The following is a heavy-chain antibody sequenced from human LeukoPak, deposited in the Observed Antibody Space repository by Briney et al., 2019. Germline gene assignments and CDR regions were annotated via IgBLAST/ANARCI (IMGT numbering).Heavy chain of an antibody. D-gene: IGHD3-22*01. Sequence: PGGSLRLSCAASGFTFSSYEMNWVRQAPGKGLEWVSYISSSGSTIYYADSVKGRVTISRDNSKNTLYLQMNSLRAEDTAVYYCAKVRMITMIAYDAFDIWGQGTMVTVSS. CDR1: GFTFSSYE. J-gene: IGHJ3*02. CDR2: ISSSGSTI. CDR3: AKVRMITMIAYDAFDI. V-gene: IGHV3-48*03.